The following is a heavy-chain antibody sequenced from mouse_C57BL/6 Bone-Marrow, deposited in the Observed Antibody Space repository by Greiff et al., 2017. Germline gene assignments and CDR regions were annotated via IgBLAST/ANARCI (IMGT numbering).Heavy chain of an antibody. Sequence: VQLQQSGPGLVQPSQSLSITCTVSGFSLTSYGVHWVRQSPGKGLEWLGVIWRGGSTDYNAAFMSRLSITKDNSKSQVFFKMNSLQADDTAIYYCANFDGYYGDAMDYWGQGTSVTVSS. CDR2: IWRGGST. J-gene: IGHJ4*01. V-gene: IGHV2-5*01. CDR1: GFSLTSYG. D-gene: IGHD2-3*01. CDR3: ANFDGYYGDAMDY.